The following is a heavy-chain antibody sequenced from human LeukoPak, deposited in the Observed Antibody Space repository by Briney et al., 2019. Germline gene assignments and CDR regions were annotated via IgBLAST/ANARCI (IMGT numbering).Heavy chain of an antibody. Sequence: GGSLRLSCAASGFTFSSYAMHWVRQAPGKGLEYVSAISSNGGSTYYANSVKGRFTISRDNSKNTLYLQMGSLRAEDMAVYYCVLSSSSSYYFDYWGQGTPVTVSS. D-gene: IGHD6-13*01. CDR2: ISSNGGST. CDR1: GFTFSSYA. CDR3: VLSSSSSYYFDY. V-gene: IGHV3-64*01. J-gene: IGHJ4*02.